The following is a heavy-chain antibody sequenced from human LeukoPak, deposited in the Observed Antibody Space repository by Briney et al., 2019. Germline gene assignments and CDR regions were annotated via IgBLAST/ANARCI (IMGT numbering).Heavy chain of an antibody. Sequence: SLRLSCADSGFTFSSHGMHGGRQAPGKGLEWVAVTSYDGSSKYADSVKGRFTISRDISKNTLYLQMHSLRAEDTAVYYCAKGLAYYDSGESYYYAMDFWGQGTTVTVSS. V-gene: IGHV3-30*18. CDR3: AKGLAYYDSGESYYYAMDF. J-gene: IGHJ6*02. CDR1: GFTFSSHG. CDR2: TSYDGSSK. D-gene: IGHD3-10*01.